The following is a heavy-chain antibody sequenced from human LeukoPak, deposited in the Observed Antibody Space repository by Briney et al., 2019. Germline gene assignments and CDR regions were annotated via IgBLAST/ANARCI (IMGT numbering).Heavy chain of an antibody. J-gene: IGHJ4*02. Sequence: GASVKVSCKASGGTFSSYAISWVRQAPGQGLEWMGAIIPIFGTANYAQKFQGRVTITADESTSTAYMELSSLRSEDTAVYYCARWYYYDSSGYKAFDYWGQGTLVTVSS. D-gene: IGHD3-22*01. CDR1: GGTFSSYA. V-gene: IGHV1-69*13. CDR2: IIPIFGTA. CDR3: ARWYYYDSSGYKAFDY.